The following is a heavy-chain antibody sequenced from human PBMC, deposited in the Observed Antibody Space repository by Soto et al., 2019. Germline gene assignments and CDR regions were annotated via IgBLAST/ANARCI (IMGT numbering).Heavy chain of an antibody. D-gene: IGHD6-13*01. J-gene: IGHJ4*02. Sequence: QVQLVESGGGVVQPGRSLRLSCAASGFTFSSYGMHWVRQAPGKGLGWVAVIWYDGSNKYYADSVKGRFTISRDNSKNTLYLQMNSLRAEDTAVYYCARVPSGTLPVYFDYWGQGTLVTVSS. CDR2: IWYDGSNK. CDR3: ARVPSGTLPVYFDY. CDR1: GFTFSSYG. V-gene: IGHV3-33*01.